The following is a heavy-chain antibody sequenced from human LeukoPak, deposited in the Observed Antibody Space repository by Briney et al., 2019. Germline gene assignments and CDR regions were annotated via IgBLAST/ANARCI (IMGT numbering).Heavy chain of an antibody. Sequence: SETLSLTCSVSGASLSSRTSYWGWIRQPPGKGLEWIGTIYSSGNTYYNPSLKSRVTISRDTSKNQVSLKVNSVTAADTATYYCARHVSSVGVAVVITLIDSWGQGIPVTVSS. CDR1: GASLSSRTSY. J-gene: IGHJ5*01. V-gene: IGHV4-39*01. CDR2: IYSSGNT. D-gene: IGHD3-3*01. CDR3: ARHVSSVGVAVVITLIDS.